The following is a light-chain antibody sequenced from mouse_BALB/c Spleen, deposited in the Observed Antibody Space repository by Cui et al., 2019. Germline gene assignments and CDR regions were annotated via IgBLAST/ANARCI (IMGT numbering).Light chain of an antibody. CDR3: QDDYSYPLT. J-gene: IGKJ5*01. CDR2: WAS. V-gene: IGKV8-19*01. CDR1: QSLLNSGNQKNY. Sequence: DIVMTQSPSSLTVTAGEKVTLSCKSSQSLLNSGNQKNYLTWYQQKPGQPPKLLIYWASTRKSGVPDRFTGSGSGTDFTLTISSVQAEDLAVYYCQDDYSYPLTFGAGTKLELK.